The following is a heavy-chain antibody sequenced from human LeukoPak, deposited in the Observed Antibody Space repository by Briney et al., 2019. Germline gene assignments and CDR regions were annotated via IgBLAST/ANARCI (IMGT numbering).Heavy chain of an antibody. CDR1: GYSFTSYW. V-gene: IGHV5-51*01. J-gene: IGHJ4*02. CDR3: ARGAVATITNFVY. CDR2: IYPGDSYT. D-gene: IGHD5-12*01. Sequence: GEALKISRKGSGYSFTSYWIGWVRQMPGKGLEWMGIIYPGDSYTRYNPSFQGQVTISADKSNSNAYLQWGSLKASDTGMYCCARGAVATITNFVYWGQGTLVTVSS.